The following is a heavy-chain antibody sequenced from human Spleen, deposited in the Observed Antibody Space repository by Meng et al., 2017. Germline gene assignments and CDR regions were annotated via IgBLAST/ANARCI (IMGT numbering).Heavy chain of an antibody. CDR1: GFSFTDAW. Sequence: GESLKISCVASGFSFTDAWMSWVRQAPGKGLEWVGRIKSNSDGGTTDYAAPVKGRFTISRDDSKNTLYLQMNSLITEDTAVYFCATGAAAADHWGQGTLVTGS. V-gene: IGHV3-15*01. J-gene: IGHJ4*02. CDR3: ATGAAAADH. CDR2: IKSNSDGGTT. D-gene: IGHD6-13*01.